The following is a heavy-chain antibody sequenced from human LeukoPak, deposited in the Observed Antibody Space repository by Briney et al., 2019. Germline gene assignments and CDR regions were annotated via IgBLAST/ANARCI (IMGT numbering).Heavy chain of an antibody. CDR2: IIPIFGTA. CDR3: ARGGLGIAARPSNAFDI. CDR1: GGTFSSYA. J-gene: IGHJ3*02. Sequence: VASVKVSCTASGGTFSSYAISWVRQAPGQGLEWMGGIIPIFGTANYAQKFQGRVTITADKSTSTAYMELSSLRSEDTAVYYCARGGLGIAARPSNAFDIWGQGTMVTVSS. D-gene: IGHD6-6*01. V-gene: IGHV1-69*06.